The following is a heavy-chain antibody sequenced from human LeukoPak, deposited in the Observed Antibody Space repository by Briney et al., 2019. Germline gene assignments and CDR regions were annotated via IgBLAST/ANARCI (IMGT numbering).Heavy chain of an antibody. CDR3: ASGGKYCTGGACYGD. V-gene: IGHV3-53*01. J-gene: IGHJ4*02. Sequence: PGGSLRLSCAASGFIVSSDYISWVRQTPGKGLEWVSVIYSGGSTFYAVSGKCRFTISRDNSKISVHLQMKSLRAEDTAVYYCASGGKYCTGGACYGDWGQGTLVTVSS. CDR1: GFIVSSDY. CDR2: IYSGGST. D-gene: IGHD2-8*02.